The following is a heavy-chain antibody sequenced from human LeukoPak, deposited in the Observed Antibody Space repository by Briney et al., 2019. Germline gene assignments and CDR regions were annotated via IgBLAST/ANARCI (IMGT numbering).Heavy chain of an antibody. J-gene: IGHJ1*01. D-gene: IGHD5-24*01. CDR2: IYYSGST. V-gene: IGHV4-59*05. CDR3: ASLEMATVPR. Sequence: PGGSLRLSCAASGFTFSSYSMNWVRQAPGKGLEWIGSIYYSGSTYYNPSLKSRVTISVDTSKNQFSLKLSSVTAADTAVYYCASLEMATVPRWGQGTLVTVSS. CDR1: GFTFSSYSMN.